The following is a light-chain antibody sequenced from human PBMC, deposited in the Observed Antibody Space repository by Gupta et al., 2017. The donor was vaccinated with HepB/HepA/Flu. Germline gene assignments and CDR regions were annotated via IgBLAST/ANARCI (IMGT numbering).Light chain of an antibody. Sequence: PGERAILSCSASQTVISDYVAWYQQKPGQAPRLLVYGASRRATDIPDRFSGSGSGTDFTLTISIREPEDFAMYYCQQDGSSPVTFGQGTRLEIK. CDR3: QQDGSSPVT. V-gene: IGKV3-20*01. J-gene: IGKJ5*01. CDR2: GAS. CDR1: QTVISDY.